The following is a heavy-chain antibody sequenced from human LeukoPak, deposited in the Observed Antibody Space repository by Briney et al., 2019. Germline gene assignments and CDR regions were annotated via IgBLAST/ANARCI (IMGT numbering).Heavy chain of an antibody. J-gene: IGHJ5*02. CDR2: INHSGST. D-gene: IGHD6-13*01. CDR1: GGSFSGYY. Sequence: SETLSLTCAVYGGSFSGYYWNWIRQPPGKGLEWIGEINHSGSTNYNPSLKSRVTISVDTTKNQFSLKLSSVTAADTAVYYCARGHSSSWYFVLGWFDPWGQGTLVTVSS. V-gene: IGHV4-34*01. CDR3: ARGHSSSWYFVLGWFDP.